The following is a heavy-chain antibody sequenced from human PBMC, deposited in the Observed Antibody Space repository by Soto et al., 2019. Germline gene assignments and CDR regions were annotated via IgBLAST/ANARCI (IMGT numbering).Heavy chain of an antibody. CDR2: MNPNSGNT. V-gene: IGHV1-8*01. J-gene: IGHJ4*02. Sequence: QVQLVQSGAEVKKPGASVKVSCKASGYTFTSYDINWVRQATGQGLAWMGWMNPNSGNTGYAQKFQGRVTMTSNTSISTAYMELSSLRYEDTAVYYCARGLTFGELLQGGRWGQGTLVTVSS. CDR3: ARGLTFGELLQGGR. D-gene: IGHD3-10*01. CDR1: GYTFTSYD.